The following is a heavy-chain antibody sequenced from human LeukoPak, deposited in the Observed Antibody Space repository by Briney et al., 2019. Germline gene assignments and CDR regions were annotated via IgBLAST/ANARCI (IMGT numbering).Heavy chain of an antibody. CDR1: GFTFSSYW. V-gene: IGHV3-7*01. Sequence: GGSLRLSCAASGFTFSSYWMSWVRQAPGKGLEWVANIKQDGSEKYYVDSVKGRFTISRDNAKTALYLQMNSLRAEDTAVYYCARQGPFGDLDYWGQGTLVTVSS. D-gene: IGHD4-17*01. CDR2: IKQDGSEK. CDR3: ARQGPFGDLDY. J-gene: IGHJ4*02.